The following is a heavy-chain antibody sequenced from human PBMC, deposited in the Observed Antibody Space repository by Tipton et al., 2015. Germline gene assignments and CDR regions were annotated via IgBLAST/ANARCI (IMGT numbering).Heavy chain of an antibody. J-gene: IGHJ4*02. V-gene: IGHV5-51*01. Sequence: QSGPEVKKPGASVKVSCKASGYTFVSYGISWVRQKPGKGLEWMGIIYLGDSDTRYSPSFQGQVTISADKSTSLAYLQWSSLKASDTAMYYCARGRGYTYGLFDYWGQGTPVTVSS. CDR2: IYLGDSDT. CDR1: GYTFVSYG. CDR3: ARGRGYTYGLFDY. D-gene: IGHD5-18*01.